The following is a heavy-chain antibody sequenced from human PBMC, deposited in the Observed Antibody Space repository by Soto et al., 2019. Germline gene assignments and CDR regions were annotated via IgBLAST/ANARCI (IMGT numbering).Heavy chain of an antibody. CDR3: AFPAIAAAGKTGFDY. CDR1: GGSVRSGNYY. Sequence: SETLSLTCSVSGGSVRSGNYYWSWIRQPPGKGLEWIGYVYFSGSTNYNPSLKSRVSISADMSKNQISLKLTSVTAADTAIYYCAFPAIAAAGKTGFDYWGQGTLVTVSS. V-gene: IGHV4-61*01. CDR2: VYFSGST. J-gene: IGHJ4*02. D-gene: IGHD6-13*01.